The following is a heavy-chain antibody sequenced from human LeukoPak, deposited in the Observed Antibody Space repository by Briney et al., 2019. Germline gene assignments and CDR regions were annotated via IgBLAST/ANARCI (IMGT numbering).Heavy chain of an antibody. V-gene: IGHV3-30*02. CDR3: AKAPRSHPPQGIDAFDI. CDR2: IRYDGSNK. J-gene: IGHJ3*02. Sequence: TGGSLRLSCAASGFTFSSYGMHWVRQAPGKGLEWVAFIRYDGSNKYYADSVKCRFTISRDNSKNTLYLQMNSLRAEDTAVYYCAKAPRSHPPQGIDAFDIWGQGTMATVSS. CDR1: GFTFSSYG. D-gene: IGHD1-26*01.